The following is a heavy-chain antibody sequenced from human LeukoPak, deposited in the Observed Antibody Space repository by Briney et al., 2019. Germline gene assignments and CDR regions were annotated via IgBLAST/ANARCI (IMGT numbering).Heavy chain of an antibody. Sequence: SETLSLTCTASGGSISSYYWSWIRQPAGKGLEWIGRIYTSGSTNYNPSLKSRVTMSVDTSKNQFSLKLSSVTAADTAVYYCARDSRYYDSSGYCYRDWFDPWGQGTLVTVSS. D-gene: IGHD3-22*01. J-gene: IGHJ5*02. CDR2: IYTSGST. V-gene: IGHV4-4*07. CDR1: GGSISSYY. CDR3: ARDSRYYDSSGYCYRDWFDP.